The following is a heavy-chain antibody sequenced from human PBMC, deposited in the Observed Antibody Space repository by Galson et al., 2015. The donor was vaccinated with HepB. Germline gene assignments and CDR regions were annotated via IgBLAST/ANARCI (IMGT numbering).Heavy chain of an antibody. V-gene: IGHV3-21*01. D-gene: IGHD1-7*01. J-gene: IGHJ3*02. CDR1: GFSFSRYS. CDR2: VTSSGNDI. Sequence: SLRLSCAPSGFSFSRYSITWVRQAPGKGLEWVSLVTSSGNDIYYADSVKGRFTVSRDNPRNSLYLQMNSLRADDTAVYYCARRLSYDGTDYYRAFDIWGQGTMVTVSS. CDR3: ARRLSYDGTDYYRAFDI.